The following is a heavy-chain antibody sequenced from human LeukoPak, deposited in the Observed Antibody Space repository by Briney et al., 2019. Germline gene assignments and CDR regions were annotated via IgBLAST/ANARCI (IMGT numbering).Heavy chain of an antibody. CDR2: MNPNSGNT. D-gene: IGHD3-3*01. CDR1: GYTFTSYD. V-gene: IGHV1-8*03. J-gene: IGHJ1*01. CDR3: ARSHYDFWSGYSVYFQH. Sequence: GASVKVSCKASGYTFTSYDINWVRQATGQGLEWMGWMNPNSGNTGYAQKFQGRVTITRNTSISTAYMELSSLRSEDTAVYYCARSHYDFWSGYSVYFQHWGQGTLVTVSS.